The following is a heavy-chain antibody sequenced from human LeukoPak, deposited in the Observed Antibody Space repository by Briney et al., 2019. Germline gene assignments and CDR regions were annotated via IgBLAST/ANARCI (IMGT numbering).Heavy chain of an antibody. CDR1: GFTFDDYA. CDR3: AREYRYTFDY. J-gene: IGHJ4*02. Sequence: GGSLRLSCAASGFTFDDYAMHWVRQAPGKVLEWVSGISWNSGSIGYADSVKGRFTISRDNAKNSLYLQMNSLRAEDTALYYCAREYRYTFDYWGQGTLVTVSS. D-gene: IGHD1-26*01. V-gene: IGHV3-9*01. CDR2: ISWNSGSI.